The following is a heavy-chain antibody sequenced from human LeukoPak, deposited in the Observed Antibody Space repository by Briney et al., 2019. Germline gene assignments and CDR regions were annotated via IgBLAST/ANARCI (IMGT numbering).Heavy chain of an antibody. D-gene: IGHD2-8*01. J-gene: IGHJ6*03. CDR2: INHSGST. Sequence: SETLSLTCAVYGGSFSGYYWSWIRQPPGKGLEWIGEINHSGSTNYNPSLKSRVTISVDTSKNQFSLKLSSVTAADTAVYYCASDREYCTNGVCSDYYYYMDVWGKGTTVTVSS. CDR3: ASDREYCTNGVCSDYYYYMDV. CDR1: GGSFSGYY. V-gene: IGHV4-34*01.